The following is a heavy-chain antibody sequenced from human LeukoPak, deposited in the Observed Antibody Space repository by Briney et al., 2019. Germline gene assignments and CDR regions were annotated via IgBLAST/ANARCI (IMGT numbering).Heavy chain of an antibody. CDR1: GGSISSSSYY. D-gene: IGHD4-17*01. J-gene: IGHJ3*02. CDR3: ARPMTTVTTGDAFDI. V-gene: IGHV4-39*01. Sequence: SETLSLTCTVSGGSISSSSYYWGWIRQPPGKGLEWIGSIYYSGSTYYNPSLKSRVTISVDTSKNQFSLKLSSVTAADTAVYYCARPMTTVTTGDAFDIWGQGTMVTVSS. CDR2: IYYSGST.